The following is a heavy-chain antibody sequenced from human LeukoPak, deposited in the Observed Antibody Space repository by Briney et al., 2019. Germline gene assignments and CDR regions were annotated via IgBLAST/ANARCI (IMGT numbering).Heavy chain of an antibody. CDR2: IYYSGNT. Sequence: SETLSLTCTVSGDSISSYYWSWIRQPPGKGLEWIGYIYYSGNTNYNPSLKSRVTISVDTSKNQFSLKLRSVTAADTAVYYCARGHGVHMDVWGQGTTVTVSS. CDR3: ARGHGVHMDV. CDR1: GDSISSYY. D-gene: IGHD3-10*01. V-gene: IGHV4-59*01. J-gene: IGHJ6*02.